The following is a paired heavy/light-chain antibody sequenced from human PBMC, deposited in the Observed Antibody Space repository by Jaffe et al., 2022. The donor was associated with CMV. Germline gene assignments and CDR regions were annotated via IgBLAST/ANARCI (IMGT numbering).Heavy chain of an antibody. CDR2: IIPMFGTA. D-gene: IGHD2-15*01. CDR1: GGTFSSYA. Sequence: QVNLVQSGPEVKKPGSSVRVSCTASGGTFSSYAVTWVRQAPGQGLEWMGGIIPMFGTAKYAQKFQGRVTITADESTSTAYMEVNSLISEDTAVYYCATESDMAGLDPWGQGTLVIVSS. J-gene: IGHJ5*02. CDR3: ATESDMAGLDP. V-gene: IGHV1-69*01.
Light chain of an antibody. V-gene: IGKV2-29*02. CDR2: EVS. J-gene: IGKJ2*01. CDR1: QSLLHSDGKTY. CDR3: MQGIHLPYT. Sequence: DLLMTQTPLSLSVTPGQPASISCKSSQSLLHSDGKTYLYWYLQKPGQSPHLLIYEVSSRFSGVPDRFSGSGSGTDFTLRISRVEADDVGIYYCMQGIHLPYTFGQGTKLQIK.